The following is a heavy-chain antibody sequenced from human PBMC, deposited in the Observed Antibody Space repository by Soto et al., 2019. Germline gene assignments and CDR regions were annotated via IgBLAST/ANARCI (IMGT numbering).Heavy chain of an antibody. CDR3: AHLLGGCSSNGCSPLRYDY. CDR2: IYWDDDK. D-gene: IGHD2-2*01. CDR1: GFSLSTSGVG. J-gene: IGHJ4*02. Sequence: QITLKESGPTLVKPTQTLTLTCTFSGFSLSTSGVGVGWIRQPPGKALEWLALIYWDDDKRYRPSLKSRLTITKDTSKNQEVIKMSNMDHVDTATYYCAHLLGGCSSNGCSPLRYDYWGQGILVTVSS. V-gene: IGHV2-5*02.